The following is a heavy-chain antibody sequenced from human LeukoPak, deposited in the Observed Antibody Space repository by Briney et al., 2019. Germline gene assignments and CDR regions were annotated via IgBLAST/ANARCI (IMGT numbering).Heavy chain of an antibody. CDR2: IFPGDSDT. D-gene: IGHD2-8*02. CDR1: GYTFTDYW. V-gene: IGHV5-51*01. Sequence: GESLKISCAASGYTFTDYWIAWVRQVPGIGLEWMGIIFPGDSDTRYSPSFQGQVTISADKSISTAYLQWNTLKASDTAIYYCARTVRLGGVSDSLLGYWGQGTSVTVSS. J-gene: IGHJ4*02. CDR3: ARTVRLGGVSDSLLGY.